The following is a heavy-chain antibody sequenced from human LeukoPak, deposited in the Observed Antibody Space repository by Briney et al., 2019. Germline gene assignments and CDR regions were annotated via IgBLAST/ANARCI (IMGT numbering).Heavy chain of an antibody. Sequence: SVKVSCKASGGTFSSYAISWVRQAPGQGLEWMGGIIPIFGTANYAQKFQGRVTITADESTSTAYMELGGLTSDDTAVYYCARPYCSGGSCHDYFDYWGQGTLVTVSS. CDR3: ARPYCSGGSCHDYFDY. J-gene: IGHJ4*02. D-gene: IGHD2-15*01. CDR2: IIPIFGTA. V-gene: IGHV1-69*13. CDR1: GGTFSSYA.